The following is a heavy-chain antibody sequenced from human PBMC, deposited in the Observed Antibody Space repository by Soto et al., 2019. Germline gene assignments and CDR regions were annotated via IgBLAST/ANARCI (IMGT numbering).Heavy chain of an antibody. CDR3: ARGGTSVSGVYNWFDP. Sequence: QVQLQQSGPGLVKPSGTLSLTCSVTGASVSTYSWSWIRQFPGKGLEWIGYIHYSGGTNYTPSLRSRVTISVDTSKNQLSLNLTSLTAADTAVYYCARGGTSVSGVYNWFDPWGQGTLVTVSS. D-gene: IGHD3-10*01. V-gene: IGHV4-59*02. CDR1: GASVSTYS. J-gene: IGHJ5*02. CDR2: IHYSGGT.